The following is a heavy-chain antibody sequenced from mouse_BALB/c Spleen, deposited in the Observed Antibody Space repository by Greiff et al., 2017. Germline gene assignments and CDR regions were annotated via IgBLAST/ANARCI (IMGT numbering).Heavy chain of an antibody. V-gene: IGHV1-67*01. CDR1: GYTFTDYA. CDR2: ISIYYDNT. J-gene: IGHJ3*01. D-gene: IGHD3-1*01. Sequence: QVHVKQSGPELVRPGESVKISCKGSGYTFTDYAMHWVKQSHAKSLEWIGVISIYYDNTNYNQKFKGKATMTVDKSSSTAYIQLSSLTSEDSAVYYCARSGGSFAYWGQGTLVTVSA. CDR3: ARSGGSFAY.